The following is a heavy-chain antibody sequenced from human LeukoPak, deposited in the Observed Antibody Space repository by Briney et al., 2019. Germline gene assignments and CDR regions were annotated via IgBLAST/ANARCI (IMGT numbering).Heavy chain of an antibody. CDR3: ARQVAATAPVGY. CDR1: GGSIGSYH. Sequence: SETLSLTCTVSGGSIGSYHWSWIRQPPAKGLEWIGHIYYNGSTNYNPSLKSRVTISVDTSKNQFSLKLTSVTAADTAVYYCARQVAATAPVGYWGQGTLVTVSS. J-gene: IGHJ4*02. CDR2: IYYNGST. D-gene: IGHD6-13*01. V-gene: IGHV4-59*08.